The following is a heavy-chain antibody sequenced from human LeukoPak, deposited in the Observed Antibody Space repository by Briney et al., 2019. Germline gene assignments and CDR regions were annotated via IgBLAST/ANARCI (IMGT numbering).Heavy chain of an antibody. J-gene: IGHJ6*03. Sequence: PSETLSLTCAVYGGSFSGYYWSWIRQPPGKGLEWIGEINHSGSTNYNPSLKSRVTISVDTSKNQFSLKLSSVTAADTAVYYCARSFRGYYYYYMDVWGKGTTVTVSS. V-gene: IGHV4-34*01. CDR2: INHSGST. D-gene: IGHD2/OR15-2a*01. CDR1: GGSFSGYY. CDR3: ARSFRGYYYYYMDV.